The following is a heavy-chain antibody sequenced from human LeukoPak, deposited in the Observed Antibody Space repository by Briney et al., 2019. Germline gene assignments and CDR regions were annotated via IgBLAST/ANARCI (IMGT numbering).Heavy chain of an antibody. CDR2: INPSGGST. D-gene: IGHD2-8*01. J-gene: IGHJ6*03. Sequence: ASVKVSCKASGYTFTSYYMHWVRQAPGHGLEWMGIINPSGGSTSYAQQFQGRVTMTRDTSTSTVYMDLSSLRSEDTAVYYCARDGLMVYATRYFYYYMDVWGKGTTVTVSS. CDR1: GYTFTSYY. CDR3: ARDGLMVYATRYFYYYMDV. V-gene: IGHV1-46*03.